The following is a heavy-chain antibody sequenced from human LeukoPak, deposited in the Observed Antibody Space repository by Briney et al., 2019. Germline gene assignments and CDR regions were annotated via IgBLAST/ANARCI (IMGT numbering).Heavy chain of an antibody. CDR3: ARRHLSSGRGIDV. CDR2: ISSSSSTI. Sequence: PGGSLRLSCEASGFTLSTYTMNWVRQAPGKGLEWVSYISSSSSTIYYADSVKGRFTISRDNAKNSLYLQMNSLRAEDTAVYYCARRHLSSGRGIDVRGKGTTVTVSS. CDR1: GFTLSTYT. V-gene: IGHV3-48*01. D-gene: IGHD3-10*01. J-gene: IGHJ6*03.